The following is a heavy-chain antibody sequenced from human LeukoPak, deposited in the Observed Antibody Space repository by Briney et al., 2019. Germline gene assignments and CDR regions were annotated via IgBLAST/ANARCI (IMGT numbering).Heavy chain of an antibody. CDR1: GYTSTSYA. D-gene: IGHD2-15*01. V-gene: IGHV1-3*01. J-gene: IGHJ6*03. Sequence: GASVKVSCKASGYTSTSYAMHWVRQAPGQRLEWMGWINAGNGNTKYSQKFQGRVTITRDTSASTAYMELSSLRSEDTAVYYCAREGSSAGDYYYYMDVWGKGTTVTVSS. CDR2: INAGNGNT. CDR3: AREGSSAGDYYYYMDV.